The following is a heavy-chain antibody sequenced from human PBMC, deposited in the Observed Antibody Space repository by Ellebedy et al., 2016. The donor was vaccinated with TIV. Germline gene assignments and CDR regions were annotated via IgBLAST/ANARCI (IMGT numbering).Heavy chain of an antibody. D-gene: IGHD3-10*01. V-gene: IGHV3-23*01. CDR1: GINLSPFA. CDR3: AKDSGKYGWNSEY. Sequence: PGGSLRLSCTASGINLSPFAMGWVRQTPGKGLEWVSGILGSGRGITYSDSVKGRFTISRDNSKNTVYLQMNSLRAEDTAIYYCAKDSGKYGWNSEYWGQGTQVTVSS. CDR2: ILGSGRGI. J-gene: IGHJ4*02.